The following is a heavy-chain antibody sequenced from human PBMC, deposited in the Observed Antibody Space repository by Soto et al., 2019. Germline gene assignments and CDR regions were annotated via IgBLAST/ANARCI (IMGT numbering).Heavy chain of an antibody. Sequence: PSETLSLTCTVSGGSISSGDYYWSWIRQPPGKGLEWIGYIYYSGSTYYNPSLKSRVTISVDTSKNQFSLKLSSVTAADTAVYYCARVDSSGYQPFDYWGQGTLVTV. D-gene: IGHD3-22*01. CDR2: IYYSGST. J-gene: IGHJ4*02. V-gene: IGHV4-30-4*01. CDR1: GGSISSGDYY. CDR3: ARVDSSGYQPFDY.